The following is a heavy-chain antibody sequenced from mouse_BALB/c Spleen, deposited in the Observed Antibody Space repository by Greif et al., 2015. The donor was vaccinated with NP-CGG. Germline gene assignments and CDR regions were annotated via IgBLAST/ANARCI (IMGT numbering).Heavy chain of an antibody. CDR1: GYTFTSYW. J-gene: IGHJ3*01. CDR3: ARYSFYGNWFAY. V-gene: IGHV1-7*01. D-gene: IGHD2-10*01. CDR2: INPSTGYT. Sequence: QVHVKQSGAELAKPGASVKMSCKASGYTFTSYWMHWVKQRPGQGLEWIGYINPSTGYTEYNQKFKDKATLTADKSSSTAYMQLSSLTSEDSAVYYCARYSFYGNWFAYWGQGTLVTVSA.